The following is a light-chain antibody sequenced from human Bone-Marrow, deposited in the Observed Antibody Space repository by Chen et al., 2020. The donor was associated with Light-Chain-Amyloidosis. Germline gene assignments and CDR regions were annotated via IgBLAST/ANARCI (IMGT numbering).Light chain of an antibody. V-gene: IGLV2-8*01. CDR2: DVT. CDR1: SSDVGDYNY. CDR3: AAWDDSLSGIV. Sequence: QSALTQPPSASGSPGQSVTISCTGTSSDVGDYNYVSWYQQHPGKAPKLIIYDVTERPSGVPDRFSGSKSGNTASLTVSGLRSEDEADYYCAAWDDSLSGIVFGGGTKLTVL. J-gene: IGLJ2*01.